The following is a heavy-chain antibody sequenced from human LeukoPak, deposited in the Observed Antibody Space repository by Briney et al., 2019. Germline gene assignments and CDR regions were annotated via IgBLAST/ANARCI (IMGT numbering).Heavy chain of an antibody. D-gene: IGHD3-10*01. CDR1: GFMFRAYG. CDR2: TSFDGGNT. Sequence: PGRSLRLSCAASGFMFRAYGMHWVRQAPGKGLEWLAVTSFDGGNTYYAASVKGRFTISRDNSNNTLDLQMNSLRAEDTAVYYCAKDSSSGSSYYFHGMDVWGQGTTVIVSS. CDR3: AKDSSSGSSYYFHGMDV. V-gene: IGHV3-30*18. J-gene: IGHJ6*02.